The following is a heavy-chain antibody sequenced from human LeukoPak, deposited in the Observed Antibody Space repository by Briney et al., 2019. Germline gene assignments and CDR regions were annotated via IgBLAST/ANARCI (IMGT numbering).Heavy chain of an antibody. Sequence: SVKVSCKASGGTFSSYTISWVRQAHGQGLEWMGRIIPILGIANYAQKLQGRVTIPADKSTTTAYMELSSLRSEDTAVYYCARDPANGDYDDYWGQGTLVTVSS. CDR3: ARDPANGDYDDY. J-gene: IGHJ4*02. CDR2: IIPILGIA. V-gene: IGHV1-69*04. D-gene: IGHD4-17*01. CDR1: GGTFSSYT.